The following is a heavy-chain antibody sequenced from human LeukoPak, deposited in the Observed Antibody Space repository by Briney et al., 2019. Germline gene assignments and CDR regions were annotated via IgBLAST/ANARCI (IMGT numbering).Heavy chain of an antibody. CDR2: VYYGGST. V-gene: IGHV4-59*01. D-gene: IGHD2-15*01. J-gene: IGHJ4*02. CDR3: ARVSSGVYFDY. Sequence: PSETLSLTCTVSGGSISNYYWTWIRQPPGKELEWIGYVYYGGSTNGNPSLRSRLTISVDTSKNQFSLKLSSVTAADTAVYYCARVSSGVYFDYWGQGTLVTVSS. CDR1: GGSISNYY.